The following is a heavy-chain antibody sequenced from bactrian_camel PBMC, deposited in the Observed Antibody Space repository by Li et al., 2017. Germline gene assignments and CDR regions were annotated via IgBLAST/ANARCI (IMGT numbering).Heavy chain of an antibody. CDR3: AAEDQGPWDMGWICNYNS. CDR1: ESTYRSIC. CDR2: VDSNGVT. J-gene: IGHJ4*01. Sequence: QVQLVESGGGSVQAGGSLTLSCTASESTYRSICMAWFRQAPGSQRETVATVDSNGVTKVAGSVKGRFTLSKDNAKNTLYLRMDNLKPEDTALYTCAAEDQGPWDMGWICNYNSWGQGTQ. D-gene: IGHD3*01. V-gene: IGHV3S53*01.